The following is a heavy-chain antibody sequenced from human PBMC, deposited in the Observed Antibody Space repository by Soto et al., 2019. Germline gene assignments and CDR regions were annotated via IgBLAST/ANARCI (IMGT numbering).Heavy chain of an antibody. Sequence: LRLSCTASGFTFSHYALHWLRQTPGKGLEWVAYISYHGNTEKYADSVKGRFTISRDNYKKEVYLQMNSLRIEDTAVYYCARVGLNVFRAANDSYNWFEPWGQGTLVTVSS. CDR2: ISYHGNTE. CDR1: GFTFSHYA. D-gene: IGHD6-25*01. V-gene: IGHV3-30*04. CDR3: ARVGLNVFRAANDSYNWFEP. J-gene: IGHJ5*02.